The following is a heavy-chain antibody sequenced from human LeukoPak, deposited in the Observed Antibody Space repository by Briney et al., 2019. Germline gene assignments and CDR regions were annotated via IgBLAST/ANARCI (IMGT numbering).Heavy chain of an antibody. CDR3: ARDKIVGASIFDY. CDR1: GFTFSSYG. Sequence: GGSLRLSCAASGFTFSSYGMHWVRQAPGKGLEWVAVISYDGSNKYYVDSVKGRFTISRDNSKNTLYLQMNSLRAEDTAVYYCARDKIVGASIFDYWDQGTLVTVSS. CDR2: ISYDGSNK. V-gene: IGHV3-30*03. J-gene: IGHJ4*02. D-gene: IGHD1-26*01.